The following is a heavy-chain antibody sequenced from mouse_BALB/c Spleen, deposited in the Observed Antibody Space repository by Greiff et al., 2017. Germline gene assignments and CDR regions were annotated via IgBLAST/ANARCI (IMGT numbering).Heavy chain of an antibody. CDR1: GFSLTSYG. CDR3: ARDLYGSSSFAY. D-gene: IGHD1-1*01. Sequence: VQGVESGPGLVAPSQSLSITCTVSGFSLTSYGVHWVRQPPGKGLEWLGVIWAGGSTNYNSALMSRLSISKDNSKSQVFLKMNSLQTDDTAMYSCARDLYGSSSFAYWGQGTLVTVSA. J-gene: IGHJ3*01. CDR2: IWAGGST. V-gene: IGHV2-9*02.